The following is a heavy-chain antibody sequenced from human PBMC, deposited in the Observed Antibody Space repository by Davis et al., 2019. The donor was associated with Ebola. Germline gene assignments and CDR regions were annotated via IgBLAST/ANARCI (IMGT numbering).Heavy chain of an antibody. CDR3: ARGPYGMDV. CDR1: GYTFTSYG. Sequence: AASVKVSCKASGYTFTSYGISWVRQAPGQGLEWMGWISAYNGNTNYAQNVQGRVTMTTDTSTSTAYMEVGSLRSDDTAVYYCARGPYGMDVWGQGTTVTVSS. J-gene: IGHJ6*02. CDR2: ISAYNGNT. V-gene: IGHV1-18*04.